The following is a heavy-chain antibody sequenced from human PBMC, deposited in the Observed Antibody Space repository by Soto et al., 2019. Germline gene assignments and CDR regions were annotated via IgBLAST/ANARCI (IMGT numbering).Heavy chain of an antibody. CDR2: ISYDGSNK. CDR1: GFTFRSYA. D-gene: IGHD2-15*01. J-gene: IGHJ4*02. Sequence: QVQLVESGGGVVQPGRSLRLSCAASGFTFRSYAMHWVRQAPGKGLEWVAVISYDGSNKYYADSVKGRFTISRDNSKNTLYPQMNSLRTGDTAVYYCAREYCSGRSCYYLDYWGQGTLVTVSS. CDR3: AREYCSGRSCYYLDY. V-gene: IGHV3-30-3*01.